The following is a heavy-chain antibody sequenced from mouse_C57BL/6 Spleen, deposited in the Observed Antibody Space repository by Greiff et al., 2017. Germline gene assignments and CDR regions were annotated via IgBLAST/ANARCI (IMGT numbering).Heavy chain of an antibody. J-gene: IGHJ2*01. Sequence: VMLQQSGPELVKPGASVKISCKASGYAFSSSWMNWVKQRPGKGLEWIGRIYPGDGDTNYNGKFKGKATLTADKSSSTAYMQLSSLTSEDSAVYFCAILRFDYWGQGTTLTVSS. D-gene: IGHD1-1*01. CDR3: AILRFDY. CDR2: IYPGDGDT. CDR1: GYAFSSSW. V-gene: IGHV1-82*01.